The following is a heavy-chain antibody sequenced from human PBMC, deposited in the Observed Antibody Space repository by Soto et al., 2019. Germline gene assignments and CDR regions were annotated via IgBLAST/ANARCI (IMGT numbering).Heavy chain of an antibody. CDR2: IWYDGSNK. CDR3: AREGGPGIAARSQYYYYYYGMDV. Sequence: QVQLVESGGGVVQPGRSLRLSCAASGFTFSSYGMHWVRQAPGKGLEWVAVIWYDGSNKYYADSVKGRFTISRENSKNTLYLQMNSLRAEDTAVYYCAREGGPGIAARSQYYYYYYGMDVWGQGTTVTVSS. D-gene: IGHD6-6*01. J-gene: IGHJ6*02. V-gene: IGHV3-33*01. CDR1: GFTFSSYG.